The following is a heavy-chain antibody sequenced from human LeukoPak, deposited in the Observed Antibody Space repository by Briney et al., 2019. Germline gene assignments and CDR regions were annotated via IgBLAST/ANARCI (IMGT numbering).Heavy chain of an antibody. J-gene: IGHJ6*02. Sequence: GGSLRLSCAASGFTFSSYGMHWVRQAPGKGLEWAAVIWYDGSNKYYADSVKGRFTISRDNSKNTLYLQMNSLRAEDTAVYYCARAGGYYGMDVWGQGTTVTVSS. CDR3: ARAGGYYGMDV. V-gene: IGHV3-33*01. D-gene: IGHD1-26*01. CDR2: IWYDGSNK. CDR1: GFTFSSYG.